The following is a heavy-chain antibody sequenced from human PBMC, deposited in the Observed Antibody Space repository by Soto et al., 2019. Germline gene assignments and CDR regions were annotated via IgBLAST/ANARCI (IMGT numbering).Heavy chain of an antibody. CDR3: ARQVSLFGVLPRIYYFDY. J-gene: IGHJ4*02. D-gene: IGHD3-3*01. Sequence: QLRLQESGPGMVKPSETLSHTCTVSGDSITSINYYWGWIRQPPGRGLEWIGSISHSGRTYFNSSLKSRVTMSVDTSRNEVALKLTSVTAADTAVYYCARQVSLFGVLPRIYYFDYWGQGTLVPVSS. CDR2: ISHSGRT. V-gene: IGHV4-39*01. CDR1: GDSITSINYY.